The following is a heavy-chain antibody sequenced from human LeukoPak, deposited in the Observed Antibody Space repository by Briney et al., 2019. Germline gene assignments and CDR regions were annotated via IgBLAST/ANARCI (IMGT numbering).Heavy chain of an antibody. CDR2: IIPIFGTA. CDR3: ARCYYDSSGYLAFDI. J-gene: IGHJ3*02. D-gene: IGHD3-22*01. Sequence: SVQVSCKASGGTFSSYAISWVRPAPGQGLEWMGGIIPIFGTANYAQKFQGRVTITADESTITAYMELSSLRSEDTAVYYCARCYYDSSGYLAFDIWGQGTMVTVSS. V-gene: IGHV1-69*01. CDR1: GGTFSSYA.